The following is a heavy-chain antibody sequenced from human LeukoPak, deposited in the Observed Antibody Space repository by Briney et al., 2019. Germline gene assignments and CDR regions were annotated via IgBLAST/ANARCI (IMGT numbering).Heavy chain of an antibody. CDR1: GGSINNNSYY. J-gene: IGHJ5*01. CDR3: ARGLSYGDYPLDS. D-gene: IGHD4-17*01. Sequence: SETLSLTCIVSGGSINNNSYYWGWIRQPPGKGLEWIGSVYYSGSTYYNPSLKSRVTVSVDTSKNQFSLKLISVTAADTAVYYCARGLSYGDYPLDSWGQGSLVIVSS. V-gene: IGHV4-39*07. CDR2: VYYSGST.